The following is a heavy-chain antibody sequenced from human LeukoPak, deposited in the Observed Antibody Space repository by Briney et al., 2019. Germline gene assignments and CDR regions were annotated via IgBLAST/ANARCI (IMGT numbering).Heavy chain of an antibody. Sequence: GGSLRLSCAASGFTFSSYAMSWVRQAPGKGLEWVSSISSSSSYIYYADSVKGRFTISRDNAKNSLYLQMNSLRAEDTAVYYCARDSRYSSSPDYYYGMDVWGQGTTVTVSS. CDR1: GFTFSSYA. J-gene: IGHJ6*02. CDR3: ARDSRYSSSPDYYYGMDV. V-gene: IGHV3-21*01. D-gene: IGHD6-13*01. CDR2: ISSSSSYI.